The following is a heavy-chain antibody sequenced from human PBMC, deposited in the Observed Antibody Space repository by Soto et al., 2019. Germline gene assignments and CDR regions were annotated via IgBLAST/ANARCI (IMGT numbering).Heavy chain of an antibody. V-gene: IGHV3-30-3*01. CDR1: GFTFSSYA. J-gene: IGHJ6*02. D-gene: IGHD3-10*01. Sequence: GGSLRLSCAASGFTFSSYAMHWVRQASGKGLEWVAVISYDGSNKYYADSVKGRFTISRDNSKNTLYLQMNSLRAEDTAVYYCARDLSNYGSGSLDVWGQGTTVTVSS. CDR3: ARDLSNYGSGSLDV. CDR2: ISYDGSNK.